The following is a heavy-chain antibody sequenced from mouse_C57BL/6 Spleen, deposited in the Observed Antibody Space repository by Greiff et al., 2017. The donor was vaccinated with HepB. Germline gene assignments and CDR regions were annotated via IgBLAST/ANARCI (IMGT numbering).Heavy chain of an antibody. CDR1: GYTFTSYW. J-gene: IGHJ4*01. Sequence: QVHLKQSGAELVRPGSSVKLSCKASGYTFTSYWMHWVKQRPIQGLEWIGNIDPSDSETHYNQKFKDKATLTVDKSSSTAYMQLSSLTSEDSAVYYCARGYYGSSYYAMDYWGQGTSVTVSS. V-gene: IGHV1-52*01. CDR3: ARGYYGSSYYAMDY. CDR2: IDPSDSET. D-gene: IGHD1-1*01.